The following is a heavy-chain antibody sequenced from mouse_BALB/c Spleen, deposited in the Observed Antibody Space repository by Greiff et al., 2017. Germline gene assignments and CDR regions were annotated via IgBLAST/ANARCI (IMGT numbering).Heavy chain of an antibody. J-gene: IGHJ3*01. CDR2: IWSGGST. Sequence: VKLVESGPGLVQPSQSLSITCTVSGFSLTSYGVHWVRQSPGKGLEWLGVIWSGGSTDYNAAFISRLSISKDNSKSQVFFKMNSLQANDTAIYYCARENYGSSYPFAYWGQGTLVTVSA. V-gene: IGHV2-2*02. D-gene: IGHD1-1*01. CDR1: GFSLTSYG. CDR3: ARENYGSSYPFAY.